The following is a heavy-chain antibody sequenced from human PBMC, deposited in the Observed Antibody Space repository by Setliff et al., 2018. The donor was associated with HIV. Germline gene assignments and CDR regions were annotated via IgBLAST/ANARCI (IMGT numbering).Heavy chain of an antibody. D-gene: IGHD3-22*01. V-gene: IGHV3-30*04. CDR3: ARGYYDSSGYYNDLL. CDR1: GFTFSSYA. Sequence: PGGSLRLSCAASGFTFSSYAMHWVRQAPGKGLEWVAIISYDGSNRYYAESVKGRFTISRDNAKNSLYLQMNSLRAEDTAVYYCARGYYDSSGYYNDLLWGQGTLVTVSS. J-gene: IGHJ4*02. CDR2: ISYDGSNR.